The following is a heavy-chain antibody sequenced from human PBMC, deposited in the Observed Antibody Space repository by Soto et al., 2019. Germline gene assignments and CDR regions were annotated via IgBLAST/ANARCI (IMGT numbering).Heavy chain of an antibody. V-gene: IGHV5-51*01. D-gene: IGHD2-2*01. CDR2: FNPDDSET. J-gene: IGHJ3*02. Sequence: PGESLKISCKGSGYSFTSFWIGWVRQMPGEGLEWMGVFNPDDSETTYSPSFQGQVTFSGDKYINTAYLQWSSLKASDTAMYYCARAAYCSGTTCPKGAGIDAFHIWGQGTMVTVSS. CDR1: GYSFTSFW. CDR3: ARAAYCSGTTCPKGAGIDAFHI.